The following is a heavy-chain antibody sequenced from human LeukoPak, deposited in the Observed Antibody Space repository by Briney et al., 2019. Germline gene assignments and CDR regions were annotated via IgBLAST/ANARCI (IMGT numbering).Heavy chain of an antibody. CDR1: GYSFTSYW. Sequence: GESLKISCKGSGYSFTSYWIGWVRQMPGKGLEWMGIIYPGDSDTRYSPSFQGQVTISADKSISTAYLQWSSLKASDTAMYYCASNTNYDRGYYYMDVWGKGTTVTVSS. V-gene: IGHV5-51*01. J-gene: IGHJ6*03. CDR2: IYPGDSDT. D-gene: IGHD3-10*02. CDR3: ASNTNYDRGYYYMDV.